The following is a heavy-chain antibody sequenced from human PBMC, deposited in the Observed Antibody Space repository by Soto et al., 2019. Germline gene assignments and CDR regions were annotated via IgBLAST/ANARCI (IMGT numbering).Heavy chain of an antibody. CDR2: IYYSGNA. CDR1: GGSISSGGYY. Sequence: SETLSLTCTVSGGSISSGGYYWSWIRQHPGKGLEWIGYIYYSGNANYNPSLKSRVTISVDTSKNQFSLKLTPVTAADTAVYYCARHRRTTVAKFYFDNWGQGALVTVSS. CDR3: ARHRRTTVAKFYFDN. V-gene: IGHV4-61*08. D-gene: IGHD4-4*01. J-gene: IGHJ4*02.